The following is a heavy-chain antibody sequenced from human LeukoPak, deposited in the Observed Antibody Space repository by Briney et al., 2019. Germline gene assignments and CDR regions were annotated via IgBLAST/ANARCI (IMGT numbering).Heavy chain of an antibody. CDR2: IDPEDGET. Sequence: ASVKVSCKVSGYTSTDYYVHWVQQAPGKGLEWMGLIDPEDGETIYAEEFQGRVSITADTSTDTAYMELSSPRFDDTAVYYCATGHITGGTGFDYWGQGTLVTVSS. D-gene: IGHD1-20*01. J-gene: IGHJ4*02. V-gene: IGHV1-69-2*01. CDR3: ATGHITGGTGFDY. CDR1: GYTSTDYY.